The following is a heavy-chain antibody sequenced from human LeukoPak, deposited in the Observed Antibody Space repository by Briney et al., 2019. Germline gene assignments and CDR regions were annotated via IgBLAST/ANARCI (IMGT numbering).Heavy chain of an antibody. Sequence: PGGSLRLSCAVSGFTFSGSAMHWVRQASGKGLEWVGRIRSRADTYATTYAASVKGRFTISRDDSKNTAYLQMNNLKTEDTAVYYCLVEPTYYVDVWAKGPRSPSP. CDR1: GFTFSGSA. CDR2: IRSRADTYAT. CDR3: LVEPTYYVDV. V-gene: IGHV3-73*01. J-gene: IGHJ6*03.